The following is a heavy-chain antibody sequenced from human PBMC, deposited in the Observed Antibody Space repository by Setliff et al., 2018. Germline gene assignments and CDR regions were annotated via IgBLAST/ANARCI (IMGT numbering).Heavy chain of an antibody. D-gene: IGHD3-9*01. CDR2: INPSGGGT. CDR1: GYTFIYYY. Sequence: KASGYTFIYYYIHWVRQAPGQGLEWMGLINPSGGGTIYARKFQGRVTMARDTSITTAYMELSGLTADDTAVYYCARQDILTGYYALDYWGQGALVTVSS. CDR3: ARQDILTGYYALDY. V-gene: IGHV1-46*01. J-gene: IGHJ4*02.